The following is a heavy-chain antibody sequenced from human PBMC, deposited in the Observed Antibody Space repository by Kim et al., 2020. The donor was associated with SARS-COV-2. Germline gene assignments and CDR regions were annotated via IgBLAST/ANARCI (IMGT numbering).Heavy chain of an antibody. J-gene: IGHJ4*02. V-gene: IGHV6-1*01. D-gene: IGHD6-19*01. Sequence: SVKSRITIKPDTSKNQFSLQLNSVNTEDTAVYYCARYPNQISSGWYYFDYWGQGTLVTVSS. CDR3: ARYPNQISSGWYYFDY.